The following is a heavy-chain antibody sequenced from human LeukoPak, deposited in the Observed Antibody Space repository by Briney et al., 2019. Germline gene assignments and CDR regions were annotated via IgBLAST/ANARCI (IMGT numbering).Heavy chain of an antibody. CDR2: VNQDGSER. J-gene: IGHJ6*02. CDR1: GFTFSNYW. D-gene: IGHD2-8*01. V-gene: IGHV3-7*04. CDR3: ARANARDV. Sequence: GGSLRLSCAASGFTFSNYWMTWVRQAPGKGLEWVANVNQDGSERYYVNSVRGRFTISRDNAKNSLDLQMNSLRAEDTALYFWARANARDVGGQGTTATVSS.